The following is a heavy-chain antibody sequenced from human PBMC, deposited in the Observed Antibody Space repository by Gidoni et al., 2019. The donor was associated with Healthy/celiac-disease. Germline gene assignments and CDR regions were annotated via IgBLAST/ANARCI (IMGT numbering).Heavy chain of an antibody. CDR2: IYYSGST. V-gene: IGHV4-61*01. J-gene: IGHJ4*02. CDR1: GGSVSSGRYY. D-gene: IGHD6-13*01. CDR3: ARARTQTYSSSWSIDY. Sequence: QVQLQESGPGLVKPSETLSLTCTVSGGSVSSGRYYWSWIRQPPGKGLEWIGYIYYSGSTNYNPSLKSRVTISVDTSKNQFSLKLSSVTAADTAVYYCARARTQTYSSSWSIDYWGQGTLVTVSS.